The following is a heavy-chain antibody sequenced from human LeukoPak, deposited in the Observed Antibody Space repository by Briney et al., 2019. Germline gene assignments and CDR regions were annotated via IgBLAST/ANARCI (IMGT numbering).Heavy chain of an antibody. J-gene: IGHJ4*02. CDR3: ATILTGYWMYYFDY. CDR2: FDPENGET. Sequence: ASVKVSCKVSGYTLTKLSMHWVRQAPGKGLEWTGGFDPENGETIYAQKFQGRVTMTEDTSTDTAYMELSSLRSEDTAVYYCATILTGYWMYYFDYWGQGTLVTVSS. D-gene: IGHD3-9*01. CDR1: GYTLTKLS. V-gene: IGHV1-24*01.